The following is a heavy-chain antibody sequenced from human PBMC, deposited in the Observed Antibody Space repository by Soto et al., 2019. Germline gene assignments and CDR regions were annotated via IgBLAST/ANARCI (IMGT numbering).Heavy chain of an antibody. CDR2: IIGSGGST. CDR3: AKDRNYYDSSGYDY. D-gene: IGHD3-22*01. CDR1: GFTFNSYA. V-gene: IGHV3-23*01. Sequence: PGGSLRLSCAASGFTFNSYAMSWVRQAPGKGLEWVSTIIGSGGSTYYADSVKGRFSVSRDNSKNTLYLQMNSLRAEDTAVYYCAKDRNYYDSSGYDYWGQGTLVTRLL. J-gene: IGHJ4*02.